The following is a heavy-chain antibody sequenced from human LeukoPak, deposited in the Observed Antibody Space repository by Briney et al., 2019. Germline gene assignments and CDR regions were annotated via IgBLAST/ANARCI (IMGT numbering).Heavy chain of an antibody. Sequence: SETLSLTCAVYGESLSKYYWTWIRQSPGKGLEWIGEIHHRGSTNLNPSLKSRVTLSVDTSKHQFSLKLTSMTAADAAVYYCASSVGSTDYWGQGTLVTVSS. CDR1: GESLSKYY. J-gene: IGHJ4*02. V-gene: IGHV4-34*01. CDR3: ASSVGSTDY. CDR2: IHHRGST. D-gene: IGHD1-26*01.